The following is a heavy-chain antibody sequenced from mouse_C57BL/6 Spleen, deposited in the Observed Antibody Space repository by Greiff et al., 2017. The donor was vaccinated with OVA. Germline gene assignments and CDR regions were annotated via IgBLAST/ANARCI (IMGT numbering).Heavy chain of an antibody. CDR2: INYDGSST. Sequence: EVKLVESEGGLVQPGSSMKLSCTASGFTFSDYYMAWVRQVPEKGLEWVANINYDGSSTYYLDSLKSRFIISRDNAKNILYLQMSSLKSEDTATYYCARWWLPLYAMDYWGQGTSVTVSS. D-gene: IGHD1-1*02. V-gene: IGHV5-16*01. CDR1: GFTFSDYY. CDR3: ARWWLPLYAMDY. J-gene: IGHJ4*01.